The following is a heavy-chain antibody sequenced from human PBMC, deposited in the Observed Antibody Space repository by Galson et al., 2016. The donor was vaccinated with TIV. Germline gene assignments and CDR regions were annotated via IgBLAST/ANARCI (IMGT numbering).Heavy chain of an antibody. Sequence: SVKVSCKASGYTFSSYSINWVRQAPGQGLEWMGWISGYSGNTNYAQKFQGRVTMTTDTSTGTAYMELRSLRPDDTAVYYCARGATVTPYSFFDYWGQGTPVTVFS. CDR2: ISGYSGNT. CDR1: GYTFSSYS. V-gene: IGHV1-18*04. D-gene: IGHD4-17*01. J-gene: IGHJ4*02. CDR3: ARGATVTPYSFFDY.